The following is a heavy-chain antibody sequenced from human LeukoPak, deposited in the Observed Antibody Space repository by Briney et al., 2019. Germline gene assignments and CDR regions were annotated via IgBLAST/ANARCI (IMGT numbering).Heavy chain of an antibody. CDR2: IYYSGST. CDR1: GGSISSYY. J-gene: IGHJ5*02. Sequence: SETLSPTCTVSGGSISSYYWSWIRQPPGKGLEWIGYIYYSGSTNYNPSLKSRVTISVDTSKNQFSLKVSSVTAADTAVYYCARDGGGEINWFDPWGQGTLVTVSS. V-gene: IGHV4-59*01. D-gene: IGHD4-23*01. CDR3: ARDGGGEINWFDP.